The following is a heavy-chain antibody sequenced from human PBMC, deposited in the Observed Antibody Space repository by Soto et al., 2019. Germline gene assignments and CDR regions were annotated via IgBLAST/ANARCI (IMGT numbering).Heavy chain of an antibody. CDR2: INPNSGGT. CDR3: ARGIVVAHTNTDSGWYFDL. V-gene: IGHV1-2*02. J-gene: IGHJ2*01. CDR1: GYTFTGYY. D-gene: IGHD3-22*01. Sequence: QVQLVQSGAEVKKPGASVKVSCKASGYTFTGYYMHWVRQAPGQGLEWMGWINPNSGGTNYAQKFQGRVTMTRDTSISTAYMELSRLRSDDTAVYYCARGIVVAHTNTDSGWYFDLWGRGTLVTVSS.